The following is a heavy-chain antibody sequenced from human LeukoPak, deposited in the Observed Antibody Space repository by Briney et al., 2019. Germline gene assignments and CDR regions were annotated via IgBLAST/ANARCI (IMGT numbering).Heavy chain of an antibody. J-gene: IGHJ4*02. Sequence: ASVKVSCKASGGTFSSYAISWVRQAPGQGLEWMGGIISIFGTANYAQKFQGRVTITTDESTSTAYMELSSLRSEDTAVYYCARSSIAARPADYWGQGTLVTVSS. CDR2: IISIFGTA. D-gene: IGHD6-6*01. CDR1: GGTFSSYA. V-gene: IGHV1-69*05. CDR3: ARSSIAARPADY.